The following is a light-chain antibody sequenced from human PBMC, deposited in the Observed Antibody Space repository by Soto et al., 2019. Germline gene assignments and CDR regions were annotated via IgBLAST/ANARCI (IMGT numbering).Light chain of an antibody. CDR1: QSVSSSY. V-gene: IGKV3-20*01. CDR3: QQYGSSPLT. Sequence: EIVLTQSPGTLSFSPGERATLSCRASQSVSSSYLAWYQQKPGQAPRLLINGATSRATGTPDRFSGSGSGTDFTLTISRLEPEDFAVYYCQQYGSSPLTFGGGTKVEIK. CDR2: GAT. J-gene: IGKJ4*01.